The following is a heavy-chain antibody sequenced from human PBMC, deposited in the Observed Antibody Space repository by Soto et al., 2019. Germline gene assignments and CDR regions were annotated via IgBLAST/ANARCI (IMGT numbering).Heavy chain of an antibody. D-gene: IGHD5-12*01. CDR2: MNPNSGNT. Sequence: GASVKVSCKASGYTFTSYDINWVRQATGQGLEWMGWMNPNSGNTGDAQKFQGRVTMTRNTSISTAYMELSNLRSEDTAVYYCARDKVGMVDYWGQGTLVTVSS. CDR3: ARDKVGMVDY. J-gene: IGHJ4*02. V-gene: IGHV1-8*01. CDR1: GYTFTSYD.